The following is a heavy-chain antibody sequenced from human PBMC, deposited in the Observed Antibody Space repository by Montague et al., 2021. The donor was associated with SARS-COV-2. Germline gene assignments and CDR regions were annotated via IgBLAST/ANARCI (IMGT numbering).Heavy chain of an antibody. Sequence: PALVKPTQTHTLTCTFSGFSLSTSGMCVSWIRQPPGKALEWLALIDWDDDKYYSTSLKTRLTISKDTSKNQVVLTMTNMDPVDTATYYCARMMYDILTGYYIGFDYWGQGTLVTVSS. CDR3: ARMMYDILTGYYIGFDY. CDR2: IDWDDDK. CDR1: GFSLSTSGMC. V-gene: IGHV2-70*01. J-gene: IGHJ4*02. D-gene: IGHD3-9*01.